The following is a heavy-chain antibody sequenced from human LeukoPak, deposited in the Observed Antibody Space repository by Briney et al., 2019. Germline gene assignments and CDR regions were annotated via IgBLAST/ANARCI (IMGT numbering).Heavy chain of an antibody. CDR1: GGSISSSSYY. CDR2: IYYGGST. D-gene: IGHD1-26*01. J-gene: IGHJ6*02. Sequence: SETLSLTCTVSGGSISSSSYYWGWIRQPPGKGLEWIGSIYYGGSTYYNPSLKSRVTISVDTSKNQFSLKVSSVTAADTAVYYCARDLGGIVGAQHYYYYGMDVWGQGTTVTVSS. V-gene: IGHV4-39*07. CDR3: ARDLGGIVGAQHYYYYGMDV.